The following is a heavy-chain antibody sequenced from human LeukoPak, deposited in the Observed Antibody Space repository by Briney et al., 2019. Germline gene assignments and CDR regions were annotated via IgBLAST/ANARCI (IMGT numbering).Heavy chain of an antibody. J-gene: IGHJ4*02. CDR1: GYSFSYYW. CDR2: IYSGDSDT. Sequence: GESLKISCKGSGYSFSYYWIGWVRQMPGKGLEWMGIIYSGDSDTRYSPSFQGQVTISVDKSISTAYLQWSSLKASDTAMYYCARHGKYSAGYRYFDNWGQGTRVTVSS. D-gene: IGHD3-16*02. V-gene: IGHV5-51*01. CDR3: ARHGKYSAGYRYFDN.